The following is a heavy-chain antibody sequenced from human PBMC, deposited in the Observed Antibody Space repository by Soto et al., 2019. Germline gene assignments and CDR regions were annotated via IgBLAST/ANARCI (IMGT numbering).Heavy chain of an antibody. CDR1: GGSISSSSYY. CDR3: ARGVFGVVLFDY. CDR2: IYYSGST. J-gene: IGHJ4*02. V-gene: IGHV4-61*05. D-gene: IGHD3-3*01. Sequence: PSETLSLTCTVSGGSISSSSYYWGWIRQPPGKGLEWIGYIYYSGSTNYNPSLKSRVTISVDTSKNQFSLKLSSVTAADTAVYYCARGVFGVVLFDYWGQGTLVTVSS.